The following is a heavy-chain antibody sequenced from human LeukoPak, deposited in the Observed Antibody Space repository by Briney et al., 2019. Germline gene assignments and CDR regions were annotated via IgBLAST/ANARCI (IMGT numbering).Heavy chain of an antibody. D-gene: IGHD2-2*03. CDR1: GFTFINSW. Sequence: GGTLRLSCAASGFTFINSWMIWVRQAPGKGLEWVARIRSTPDGRTTDYAAPVKGRFTISRDDSKNTLYLQMSSLRTEDTAVYYCATDLHFGYCTATSCANYWGQGTLVTVSS. V-gene: IGHV3-15*01. J-gene: IGHJ4*02. CDR2: IRSTPDGRTT. CDR3: ATDLHFGYCTATSCANY.